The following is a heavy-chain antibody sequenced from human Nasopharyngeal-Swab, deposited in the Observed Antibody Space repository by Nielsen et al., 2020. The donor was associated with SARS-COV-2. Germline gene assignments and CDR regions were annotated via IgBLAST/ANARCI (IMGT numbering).Heavy chain of an antibody. CDR2: IYYSGST. CDR1: GGSISSYS. V-gene: IGHV4-59*01. Sequence: SQTLSLTCAVSGGSISSYSWSWIRLPPGKGLEWIGYIYYSGSTNYSPSLKSRVTISVDTSKNQFSLKLNSVTAEDTAVYYCARGNGYYYMDVWGKGTTVTASS. J-gene: IGHJ6*03. CDR3: ARGNGYYYMDV.